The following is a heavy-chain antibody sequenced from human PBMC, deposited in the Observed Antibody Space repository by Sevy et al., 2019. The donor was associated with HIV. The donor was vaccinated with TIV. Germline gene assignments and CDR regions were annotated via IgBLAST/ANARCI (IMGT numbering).Heavy chain of an antibody. CDR3: ARDKNAYYYGLDV. CDR1: GFPVSSSY. Sequence: GGSLRLSCAVSGFPVSSSYMNWVRQAPGKGLEWVSVFYTGSKTDYADSVKGRFTMSRDNSKNTRYLQMNGLRAEDTAVYDCARDKNAYYYGLDVWGQGTTVTVSS. V-gene: IGHV3-53*01. J-gene: IGHJ6*02. CDR2: FYTGSKT.